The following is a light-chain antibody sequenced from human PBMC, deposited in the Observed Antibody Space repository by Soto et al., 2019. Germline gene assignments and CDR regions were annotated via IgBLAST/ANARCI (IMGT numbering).Light chain of an antibody. V-gene: IGLV1-44*01. CDR1: SSNIGSNT. CDR3: AAWDGSLNGDV. Sequence: QSVLTQPPSASGTPGQRVTISCSGSSSNIGSNTVNWYQQLPGTAPKLLIYSNNQRPSGVPDRFSGSKSGPTASLAISGRQSEEEADYCCAAWDGSLNGDVFGPGTKLTVL. CDR2: SNN. J-gene: IGLJ1*01.